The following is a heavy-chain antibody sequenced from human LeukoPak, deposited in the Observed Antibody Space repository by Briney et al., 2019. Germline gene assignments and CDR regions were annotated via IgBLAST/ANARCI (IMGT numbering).Heavy chain of an antibody. J-gene: IGHJ4*02. Sequence: SETLSLTCTVSGGSISSYYWSWIRQPPGKGLEWIGYIYYSGSTNYNPSLKSRVTISVDTSKNQFSLELSSVTAADTAVYYCARVGGGYYDFWSGYYYFDYWGQGTLVTVSS. V-gene: IGHV4-59*01. CDR2: IYYSGST. CDR3: ARVGGGYYDFWSGYYYFDY. CDR1: GGSISSYY. D-gene: IGHD3-3*01.